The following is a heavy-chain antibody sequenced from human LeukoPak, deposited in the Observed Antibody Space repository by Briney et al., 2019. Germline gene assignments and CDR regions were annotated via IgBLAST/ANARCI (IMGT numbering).Heavy chain of an antibody. D-gene: IGHD2-21*02. J-gene: IGHJ4*02. Sequence: PGGSLRLSCAAGFSFSDLWMNWVRQAPGKGLEWVSAISGTGGRTYYADSVKGRITISRDNSKNTLYLQMNSLRAEDTAVYYCAKSNLVTTGFGYFDYWGQGTLVTVSS. V-gene: IGHV3-23*01. CDR1: FSFSDLW. CDR3: AKSNLVTTGFGYFDY. CDR2: ISGTGGRT.